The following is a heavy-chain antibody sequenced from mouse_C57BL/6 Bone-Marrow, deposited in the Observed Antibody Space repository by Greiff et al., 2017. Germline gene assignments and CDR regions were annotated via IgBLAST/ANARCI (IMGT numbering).Heavy chain of an antibody. V-gene: IGHV1-5*01. CDR1: GYTFTSYW. J-gene: IGHJ3*01. Sequence: EVQLVESGTVLARPGASVKMSCKTSGYTFTSYWLHWVKQRPGPGLEWIGAIYPGNSDTSYNQKFKGKANLTAVTSASTAYMELSSLTSEDSAVYYCTLFAYWGQGTLVTVSA. CDR3: TLFAY. CDR2: IYPGNSDT.